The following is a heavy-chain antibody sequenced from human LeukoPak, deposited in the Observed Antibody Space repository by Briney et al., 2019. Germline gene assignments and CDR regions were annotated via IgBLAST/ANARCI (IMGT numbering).Heavy chain of an antibody. V-gene: IGHV3-30-3*01. CDR1: GFTFSSYA. CDR3: AKDPNTQPGIAVAGIDY. D-gene: IGHD6-19*01. CDR2: ISYDGSNK. J-gene: IGHJ4*02. Sequence: GGSLRLSCAASGFTFSSYAMHWVRQAPGKGLEWVAVISYDGSNKYYADSVKGRFTISRDNSKNTLYLQMNSLRAEDTAVYYCAKDPNTQPGIAVAGIDYWGQGTLVTVSS.